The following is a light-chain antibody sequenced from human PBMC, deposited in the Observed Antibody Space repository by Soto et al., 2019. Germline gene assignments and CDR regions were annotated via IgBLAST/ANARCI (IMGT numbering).Light chain of an antibody. Sequence: VLTQSPATLSLSPGERATLSCKASQTVTSYLAWYQQRPGQPPRLLIYDTSNRAPGVPARFSGYGSETDFTLTISSLEPEDFAGYSCTQRSHWLSTFGQGTKVEMK. CDR1: QTVTSY. J-gene: IGKJ2*01. V-gene: IGKV3-11*01. CDR3: TQRSHWLST. CDR2: DTS.